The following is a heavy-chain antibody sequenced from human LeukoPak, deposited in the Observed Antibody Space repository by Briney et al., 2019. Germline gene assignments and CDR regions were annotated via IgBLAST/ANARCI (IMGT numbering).Heavy chain of an antibody. J-gene: IGHJ6*03. Sequence: GGSLRLSCAASGFTFSSYAMSWVRQAPGKGLGWGSPISGSGGSTYYADSVKGRFTISRDNSKNTRYLQMNSLRAEDTAVYYCALRRLGFYYYYYMDVWGKGTTVTVSS. CDR3: ALRRLGFYYYYYMDV. V-gene: IGHV3-23*01. D-gene: IGHD3-9*01. CDR1: GFTFSSYA. CDR2: ISGSGGST.